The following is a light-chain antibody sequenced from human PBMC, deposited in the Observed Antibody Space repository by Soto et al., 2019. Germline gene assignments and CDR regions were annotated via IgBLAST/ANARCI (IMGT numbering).Light chain of an antibody. CDR3: QQADSFPWT. CDR1: QSITTY. J-gene: IGKJ1*01. Sequence: DIPMTQSPSSLSASVGDRVTITCRASQSITTYLNWYRQKPGKAPKLLIYAASSLQSGVPSRFSGSGSETEFTLTISSLQPEDFATYICQQADSFPWTFGQGTTVEV. CDR2: AAS. V-gene: IGKV1-39*01.